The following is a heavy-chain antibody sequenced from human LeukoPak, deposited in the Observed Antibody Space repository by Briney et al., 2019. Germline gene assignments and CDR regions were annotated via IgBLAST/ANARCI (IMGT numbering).Heavy chain of an antibody. CDR2: INHSGST. Sequence: SETLSLTCAVYGGSFSGYYWSWIRQPPGKGLEWIGEINHSGSTNYNPSLKSRVTISVDTSKNQFSLRLSSVTAADAAVYYCARGGGVQLERRYYYGMDVWGKGTTVTVSS. J-gene: IGHJ6*04. CDR1: GGSFSGYY. CDR3: ARGGGVQLERRYYYGMDV. V-gene: IGHV4-34*01. D-gene: IGHD1-1*01.